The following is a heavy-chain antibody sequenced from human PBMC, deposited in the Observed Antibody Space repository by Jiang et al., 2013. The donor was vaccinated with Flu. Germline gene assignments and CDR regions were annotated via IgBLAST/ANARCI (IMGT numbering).Heavy chain of an antibody. CDR3: ARHSWKFGGYYAAHFDY. V-gene: IGHV4-59*08. CDR1: GGSISSYY. Sequence: GSGLVKPSETLSLTCTVSGGSISSYYWSWIRQPPGKGLEWIGYIYYSGSTNYNPSLKSRVTISVDTSKNQFSLKLSSVTAADTAVYYCARHSWKFGGYYAAHFDYWGQG. J-gene: IGHJ4*02. D-gene: IGHD3-3*01. CDR2: IYYSGST.